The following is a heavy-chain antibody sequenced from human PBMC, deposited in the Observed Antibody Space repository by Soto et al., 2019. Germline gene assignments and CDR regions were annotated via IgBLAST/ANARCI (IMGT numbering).Heavy chain of an antibody. Sequence: SSETLSLTCTVSGGSISNNYWTWIRQPPGKGLQWIGYIHYSGTTNYNPSLKSRVTISVDTSKNQFSLKLSSVTAADTAVYYCARHRSWCSGGSCYFHYFDYWGQGALVTVSS. V-gene: IGHV4-59*01. D-gene: IGHD2-15*01. J-gene: IGHJ4*02. CDR3: ARHRSWCSGGSCYFHYFDY. CDR1: GGSISNNY. CDR2: IHYSGTT.